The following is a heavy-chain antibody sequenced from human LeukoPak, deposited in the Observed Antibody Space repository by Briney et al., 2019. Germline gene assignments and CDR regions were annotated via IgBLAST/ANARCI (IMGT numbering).Heavy chain of an antibody. J-gene: IGHJ4*02. D-gene: IGHD3-22*01. CDR1: GFTFSSYW. Sequence: GGSLRLSCAASGFTFSSYWMHWVRQAPGKGLVWVSRNNSDGSSTSYADSVKGRFTISRDKAKNTLYLQMNSLRAEDTAVYYCARGEVSGYYGYWGQGTLITVSS. V-gene: IGHV3-74*01. CDR3: ARGEVSGYYGY. CDR2: NNSDGSST.